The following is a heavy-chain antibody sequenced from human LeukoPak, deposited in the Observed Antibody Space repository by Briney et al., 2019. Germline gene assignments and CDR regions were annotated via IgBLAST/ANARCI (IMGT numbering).Heavy chain of an antibody. CDR2: IYTSGST. CDR1: GGSISSYY. J-gene: IGHJ5*02. D-gene: IGHD2-2*01. Sequence: KSSETLSLTCTVSGGSISSYYWSWIRQPAGKGLEWIGRIYTSGSTNYNPSLKSRVTMSVDTSKNQFSLKLSSVTAADTAVYYCARARGCSSTSCLNWFDPWGQGTLVTVSS. CDR3: ARARGCSSTSCLNWFDP. V-gene: IGHV4-4*07.